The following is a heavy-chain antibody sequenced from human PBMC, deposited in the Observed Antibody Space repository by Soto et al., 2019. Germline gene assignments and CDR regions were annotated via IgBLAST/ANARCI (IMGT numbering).Heavy chain of an antibody. CDR3: ARDKITGLFDY. J-gene: IGHJ4*02. CDR2: INHSGST. Sequence: QVQLQQWGAGLLKPSETLSLTCAVYGGSFSGYYWTWIRQPPGTGLEWIGEINHSGSTNYNPSLKXRXTXSXXTSKNQFSLKLTSVTAADTAVYCCARDKITGLFDYWGQGTLVTVSS. V-gene: IGHV4-34*01. D-gene: IGHD2-8*02. CDR1: GGSFSGYY.